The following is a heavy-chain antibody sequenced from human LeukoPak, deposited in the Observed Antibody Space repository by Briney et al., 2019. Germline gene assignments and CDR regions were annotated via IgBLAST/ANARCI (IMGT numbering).Heavy chain of an antibody. CDR2: ISYDGSNK. V-gene: IGHV3-30-3*01. D-gene: IGHD5-18*01. CDR1: GFTFSSYA. Sequence: SGRSLILSCAASGFTFSSYAMHWVRQAPGKGLEWVAVISYDGSNKYYADSVKGRFTISRDNSKNTLYLQMNSLRAEDTAVYYCARAQWIQLWLPFDYWGQGTLVTVSS. CDR3: ARAQWIQLWLPFDY. J-gene: IGHJ4*02.